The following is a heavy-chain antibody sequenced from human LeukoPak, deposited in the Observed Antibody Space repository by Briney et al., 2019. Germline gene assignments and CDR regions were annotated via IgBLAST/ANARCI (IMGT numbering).Heavy chain of an antibody. J-gene: IGHJ4*02. V-gene: IGHV3-7*01. CDR1: GFTFNTYW. CDR3: ARKGLPDQ. Sequence: GGSLRLSCAASGFTFNTYWMIWDRQAPGKGLEWVANINQDGSVRYYVASVKGRFTISRDNAKNLVHLQMNSLRAEDTAVYYCARKGLPDQWGQGTMVTVSS. D-gene: IGHD2-21*02. CDR2: INQDGSVR.